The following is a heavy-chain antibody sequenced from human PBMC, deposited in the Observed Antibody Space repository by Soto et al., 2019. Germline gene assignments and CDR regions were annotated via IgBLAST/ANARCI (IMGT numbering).Heavy chain of an antibody. J-gene: IGHJ6*02. CDR2: IRSKAYGGTT. V-gene: IGHV3-49*04. Sequence: HPGGSLRLSCTASGFTFCDYAIIWVRHSPFKWLEWVVFIRSKAYGGTTEYAASVKGRFTISRDDSKSIAYLQMNSLKTEDTAVYYCTRDTPCYCSGGSCWGRDDYYYGMDVWGQGTTVTVSS. D-gene: IGHD2-15*01. CDR1: GFTFCDYA. CDR3: TRDTPCYCSGGSCWGRDDYYYGMDV.